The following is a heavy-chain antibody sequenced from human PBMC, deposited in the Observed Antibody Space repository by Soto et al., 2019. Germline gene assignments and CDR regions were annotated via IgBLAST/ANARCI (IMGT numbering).Heavy chain of an antibody. Sequence: QVQLQESGPGLVKPSQTLSLTCTVSGGSISSGGHYWSWIRQHPGKGLEWIGYIYYSGSTYYNPSLKSRVTISVDTSKNQFSLKLSSVTAADTAVYYCARDRGYCSGGSCEGGGWFDPWGQGTLVTVSS. CDR2: IYYSGST. D-gene: IGHD2-15*01. J-gene: IGHJ5*02. CDR1: GGSISSGGHY. V-gene: IGHV4-31*03. CDR3: ARDRGYCSGGSCEGGGWFDP.